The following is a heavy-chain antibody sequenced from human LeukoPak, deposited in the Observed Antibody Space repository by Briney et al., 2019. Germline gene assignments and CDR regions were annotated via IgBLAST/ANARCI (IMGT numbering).Heavy chain of an antibody. Sequence: SETLSLTCAVYGGSFSGYYWSWIRQPPGKGLEWIGEINHSGSTNYNPSLKSRVTISVDTSKNQFSLKLSSVTAADTAVYYCVRGHRGSYLDYWGQGTLVTVSS. CDR2: INHSGST. CDR1: GGSFSGYY. CDR3: VRGHRGSYLDY. V-gene: IGHV4-34*01. D-gene: IGHD1-26*01. J-gene: IGHJ4*02.